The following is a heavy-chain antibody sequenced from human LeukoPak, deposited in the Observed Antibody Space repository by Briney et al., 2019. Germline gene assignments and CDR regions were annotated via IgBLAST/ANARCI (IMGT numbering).Heavy chain of an antibody. D-gene: IGHD2-15*01. CDR3: GRRRCSGGSCSLDFDY. CDR1: GYTFTDYY. J-gene: IGHJ4*02. V-gene: IGHV1-2*06. Sequence: ASVKVSCKASGYTFTDYYIYWVRQAPGQGLEWMGRINPNSGGTNYAQKFQGRVTMTRDTSISTAYMGLSRLRSDDTAVYYCGRRRCSGGSCSLDFDYWGQGTLVTVSS. CDR2: INPNSGGT.